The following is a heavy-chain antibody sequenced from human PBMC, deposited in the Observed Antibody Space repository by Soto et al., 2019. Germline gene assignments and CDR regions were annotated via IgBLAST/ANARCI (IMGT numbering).Heavy chain of an antibody. D-gene: IGHD6-19*01. CDR3: ARAHTGGWYVTDH. CDR1: GGSLSSYY. J-gene: IGHJ4*02. Sequence: LSLTCTVSGGSLSSYYWTWIRQPPGKGLEWIGYVYSTGATNYNPSLRSRVTMSIDASKNQFSLKVRSVTAADTAVYFCARAHTGGWYVTDHWGQGTLVTVSS. CDR2: VYSTGAT. V-gene: IGHV4-59*01.